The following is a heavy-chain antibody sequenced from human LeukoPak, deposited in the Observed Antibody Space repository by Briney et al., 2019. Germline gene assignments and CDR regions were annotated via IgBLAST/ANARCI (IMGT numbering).Heavy chain of an antibody. CDR1: GLTFNKYA. J-gene: IGHJ4*02. V-gene: IGHV3-23*01. D-gene: IGHD2/OR15-2a*01. CDR2: VRAGGETT. CDR3: ARDPGNSAGTFDY. Sequence: GGSLRLSCVASGLTFNKYAMSWVRQAPGKGLEWVSVVRAGGETTYADSVKGRFTISRDNSKNTVYLQMNSLRAEDTAVYYCARDPGNSAGTFDYWGQGTLVTVSS.